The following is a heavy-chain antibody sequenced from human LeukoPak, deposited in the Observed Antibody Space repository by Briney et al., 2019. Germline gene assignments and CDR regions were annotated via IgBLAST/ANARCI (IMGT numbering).Heavy chain of an antibody. CDR2: IYYSGRT. Sequence: PPETLSLTSTVSVGSISGYYWSWIRQPPGKGLEWIGYIYYSGRTNHNPSLKSRVTMSVDTSKTQFSLKLSSVTAADTAVYYCARHGDSSGYYYYFDYWGQGTLVTVSS. CDR1: VGSISGYY. J-gene: IGHJ4*02. D-gene: IGHD3-22*01. V-gene: IGHV4-59*08. CDR3: ARHGDSSGYYYYFDY.